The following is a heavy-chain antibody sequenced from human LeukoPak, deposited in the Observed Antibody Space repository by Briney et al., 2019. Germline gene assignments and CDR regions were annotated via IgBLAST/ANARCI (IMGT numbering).Heavy chain of an antibody. J-gene: IGHJ4*02. CDR1: GYTFTSYD. V-gene: IGHV1-8*01. CDR2: MNPNSGNT. D-gene: IGHD3-22*01. Sequence: ASVKVSFKASGYTFTSYDINWVRQPTGQGLDWMGWMNPNSGNTGYAQKFQGRVTMTRNTSISTAYMELSSLRSEDTAVYYCATTRGGDYYYDSSGYWSYGYWGQGTLVTVSS. CDR3: ATTRGGDYYYDSSGYWSYGY.